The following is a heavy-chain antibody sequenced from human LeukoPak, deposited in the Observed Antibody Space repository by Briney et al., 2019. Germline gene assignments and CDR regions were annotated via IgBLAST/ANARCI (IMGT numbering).Heavy chain of an antibody. CDR3: ARYSYGFDY. D-gene: IGHD5-18*01. V-gene: IGHV4-59*01. Sequence: PSETLSLTCTVSGGSIGSYYWSWIRQPPGKGLEWIGYIYYSGSTNYNPSLKSRVTISVDTSKNQFSLKLSSVTAADTAVYYCARYSYGFDYWGQGTLVTVSS. J-gene: IGHJ4*02. CDR2: IYYSGST. CDR1: GGSIGSYY.